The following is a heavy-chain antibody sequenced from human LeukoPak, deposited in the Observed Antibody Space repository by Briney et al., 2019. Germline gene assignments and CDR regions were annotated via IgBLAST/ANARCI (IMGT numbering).Heavy chain of an antibody. CDR3: ARALGSSWDSSLDS. J-gene: IGHJ4*02. V-gene: IGHV3-74*01. CDR2: INSDGSST. D-gene: IGHD6-13*01. CDR1: GFTFSRYW. Sequence: GGSLRLSCAASGFTFSRYWMHWVRQAPGKGLVWVSRINSDGSSTSYADSVKGRFTISRDNAKNTLYLQMNSLRTDDTAVYYCARALGSSWDSSLDSWGQGTLVPVSS.